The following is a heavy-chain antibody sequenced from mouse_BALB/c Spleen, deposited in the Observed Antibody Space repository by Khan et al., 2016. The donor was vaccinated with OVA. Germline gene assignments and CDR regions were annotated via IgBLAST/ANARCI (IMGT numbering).Heavy chain of an antibody. Sequence: EVQLQESGPGLVKPSQSLSLTCTVTGYSITSGYAWNWIRQFPGNKLEWMGYISYSGVTSYTPSLKSRISITRDTSNNPFFLQLNSVTTEDTATYFGARGNYDGDYVDYWGQGTTLTVSS. CDR2: ISYSGVT. CDR3: ARGNYDGDYVDY. CDR1: GYSITSGYA. J-gene: IGHJ2*01. V-gene: IGHV3-2*02. D-gene: IGHD2-4*01.